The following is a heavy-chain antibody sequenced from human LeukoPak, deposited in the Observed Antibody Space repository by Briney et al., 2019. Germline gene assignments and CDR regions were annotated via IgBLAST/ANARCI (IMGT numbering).Heavy chain of an antibody. CDR2: TSSSGSTI. J-gene: IGHJ4*02. V-gene: IGHV3-48*03. D-gene: IGHD1-14*01. CDR3: VKDNPLDY. Sequence: GGSLRLSCAASGFTFSSYEMNWVRQAPGKGLEWVSYTSSSGSTIYYADSVKGRFTISRDNAKNSLYLHINSLRAEDTAVYYCVKDNPLDYWGQGTLVIVSS. CDR1: GFTFSSYE.